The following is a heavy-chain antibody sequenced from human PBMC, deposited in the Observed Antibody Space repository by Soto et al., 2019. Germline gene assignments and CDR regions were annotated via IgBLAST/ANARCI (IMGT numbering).Heavy chain of an antibody. V-gene: IGHV3-15*07. Sequence: PGGYLRLSCAASGFTFSNAWINWVRQAPGKGLEWVGRITSKTDGGTTDFAAPVKGRFAISRDDSNDMVYRQMNSLKTEDTGIYCCSLFSCSTNLRVLLDYSARRSSDL. D-gene: IGHD5-12*01. CDR3: SLFSCSTNLRVLLDYSARRSSDL. CDR2: ITSKTDGGTT. J-gene: IGHJ2*01. CDR1: GFTFSNAW.